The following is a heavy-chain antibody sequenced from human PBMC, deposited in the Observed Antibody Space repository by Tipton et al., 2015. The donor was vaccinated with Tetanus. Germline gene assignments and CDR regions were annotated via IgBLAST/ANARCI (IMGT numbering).Heavy chain of an antibody. CDR3: ARERIRLIGEVIFRFFDL. CDR1: GTSINTGGYL. V-gene: IGHV4-31*03. Sequence: LRLSCSVSGTSINTGGYLWTWVRQYPGRGLEWIGYIYYTELTSYTPSLESRVTISLDTSTSQFSLKLTSATAADTAVYYCARERIRLIGEVIFRFFDLWGRGTLVTVSS. CDR2: IYYTELT. J-gene: IGHJ2*01. D-gene: IGHD3-3*02.